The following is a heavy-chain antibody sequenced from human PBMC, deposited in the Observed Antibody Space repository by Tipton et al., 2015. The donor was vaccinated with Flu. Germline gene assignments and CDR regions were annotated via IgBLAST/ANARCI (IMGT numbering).Heavy chain of an antibody. V-gene: IGHV4-34*01. J-gene: IGHJ4*02. Sequence: TLSLTCAVYGGSFSDYYWNWFRQPPGKGLEWIGEINDSGSTNYNSSLKSRVSVSVDTSKSQFSLRLNSVTAADTAIYYCARGQVDFWTTSSYYDYWGQGTLVTVSS. CDR1: GGSFSDYY. CDR2: INDSGST. D-gene: IGHD3/OR15-3a*01. CDR3: ARGQVDFWTTSSYYDY.